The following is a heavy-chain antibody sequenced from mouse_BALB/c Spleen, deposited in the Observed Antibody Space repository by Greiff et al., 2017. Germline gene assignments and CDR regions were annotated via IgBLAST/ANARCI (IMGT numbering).Heavy chain of an antibody. CDR3: AIGGYGAY. CDR2: ISSGGST. D-gene: IGHD2-2*01. Sequence: EVQGVESGGGLVKPGGSLKLSCAASGFTFSSYAMSWVRQTPEKRLEWVASISSGGSTYYPDSVKGRFTISRDNARNILYLQMSSLRSEDTAMYYCAIGGYGAYWGQGTLVTVSA. J-gene: IGHJ3*01. CDR1: GFTFSSYA. V-gene: IGHV5-6-5*01.